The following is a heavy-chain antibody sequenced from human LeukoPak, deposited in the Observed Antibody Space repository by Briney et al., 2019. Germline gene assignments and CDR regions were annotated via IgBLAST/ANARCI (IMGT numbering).Heavy chain of an antibody. J-gene: IGHJ4*01. D-gene: IGHD3-22*01. CDR2: INSNSGGT. CDR3: ARAYDVDTSPKDD. Sequence: ASMKCSCKASVYTFTGYYMHWVRQAPGQGIEWIGWINSNSGGTNQAQKCQGKVTMTWHTSISTASIELSGVRSGDTAVYYCARAYDVDTSPKDDWGQGTLVTVSS. CDR1: VYTFTGYY. V-gene: IGHV1-2*02.